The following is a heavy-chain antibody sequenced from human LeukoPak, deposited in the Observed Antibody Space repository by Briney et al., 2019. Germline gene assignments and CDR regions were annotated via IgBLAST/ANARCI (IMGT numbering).Heavy chain of an antibody. CDR1: GFTFSSYS. CDR3: ARDRGRLYYFDY. D-gene: IGHD1-1*01. CDR2: ISYDGSNN. Sequence: PGGSLRLSCAASGFTFSSYSMHWVRQAPGKGLEWVGVISYDGSNNYYADSVKGRLSISTDNSKNTLYLQMNSLRAEDTAVYYCARDRGRLYYFDYWGQGTLVTVSS. J-gene: IGHJ4*02. V-gene: IGHV3-30-3*01.